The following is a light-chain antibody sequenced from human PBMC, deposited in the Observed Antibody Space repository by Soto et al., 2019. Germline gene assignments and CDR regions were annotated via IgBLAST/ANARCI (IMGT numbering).Light chain of an antibody. V-gene: IGLV1-44*01. CDR1: SSNIGSNT. CDR2: SNN. CDR3: AAWDDSLNVWV. J-gene: IGLJ3*02. Sequence: QSVLTQPPSASGTPGQRVTISCSGSSSNIGSNTVNWYQQLPGTAPKLLIYSNNQRPSGVPDRFSASKSGTSASLAIGGLQSEDEADYYCAAWDDSLNVWVFGGGTQLTV.